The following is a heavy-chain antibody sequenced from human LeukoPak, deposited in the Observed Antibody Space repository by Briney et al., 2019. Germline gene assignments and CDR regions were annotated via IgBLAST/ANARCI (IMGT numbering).Heavy chain of an antibody. V-gene: IGHV4-4*07. D-gene: IGHD2-2*02. CDR1: GGSISSYY. Sequence: PSETLSLTCTVSGGSISSYYWSWIRQPAGKGLKWIGRIYTSGSTNYNPSLKSRVTMSVDTSKNQFSLKLSSVTAADTAVYYCARFDVVVPAAIGWFDPWGQGTLVTVSS. CDR2: IYTSGST. CDR3: ARFDVVVPAAIGWFDP. J-gene: IGHJ5*02.